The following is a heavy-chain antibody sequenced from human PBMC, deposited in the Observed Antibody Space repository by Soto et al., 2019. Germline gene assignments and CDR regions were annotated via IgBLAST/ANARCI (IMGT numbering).Heavy chain of an antibody. D-gene: IGHD3-22*01. J-gene: IGHJ6*02. CDR1: GFNFSDYV. Sequence: GGSLRLSCTASGFNFSDYVVHWVRQAPGRGLEWMAFISFDGSNEYYADFVKGRFTISRGNSKNMIYLQPNSLRADDAAVYFCAREGYYDSRGYPYGIDVWGQGTTVTVSS. CDR2: ISFDGSNE. V-gene: IGHV3-30-3*01. CDR3: AREGYYDSRGYPYGIDV.